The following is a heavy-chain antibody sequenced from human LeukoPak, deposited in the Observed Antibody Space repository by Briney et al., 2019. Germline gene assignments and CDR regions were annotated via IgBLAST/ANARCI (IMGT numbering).Heavy chain of an antibody. CDR3: AKYQNYQTHFDY. V-gene: IGHV3-23*01. D-gene: IGHD5-24*01. CDR1: GFTFSSYG. CDR2: ISGSGGST. J-gene: IGHJ4*02. Sequence: TGGSLRLSCAASGFTFSSYGMSWVRQAPGKGLEWVSAISGSGGSTYYADSVKGRFTISRDNSKNTLYLQMNSLRAEDTAVYYCAKYQNYQTHFDYWGQGTLVTVSS.